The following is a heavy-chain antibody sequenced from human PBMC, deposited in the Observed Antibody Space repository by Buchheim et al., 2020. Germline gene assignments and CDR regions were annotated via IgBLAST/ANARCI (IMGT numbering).Heavy chain of an antibody. CDR3: ARGDCSSASCYLYYFDH. J-gene: IGHJ4*02. V-gene: IGHV3-48*01. D-gene: IGHD2-2*01. CDR2: ISSSSSTI. CDR1: GFTFSSNS. Sequence: EVQLVESGGGLVQPGGSLRLSCAASGFTFSSNSMNWVRQAPGKGLEWVSYISSSSSTIYYADSVKGRFTIYRDNARNSLYLQMNSLRAEDTAVYYCARGDCSSASCYLYYFDHWGQGTL.